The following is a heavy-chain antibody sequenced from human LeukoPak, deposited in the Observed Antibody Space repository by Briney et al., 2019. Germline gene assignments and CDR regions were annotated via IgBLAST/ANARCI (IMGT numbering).Heavy chain of an antibody. CDR3: VKSGGYGLIDY. CDR1: GVSISGSYYY. Sequence: SETLSLTCAVSGVSISGSYYYWGWIRQPPGKGLEWIGNIYYSGSTYYNASLQSRATISIDTSKNQFSLRLNSVTAADTAMYFCVKSGGYGLIDYWGQGTLVTVPS. J-gene: IGHJ4*02. CDR2: IYYSGST. V-gene: IGHV4-39*01. D-gene: IGHD1-26*01.